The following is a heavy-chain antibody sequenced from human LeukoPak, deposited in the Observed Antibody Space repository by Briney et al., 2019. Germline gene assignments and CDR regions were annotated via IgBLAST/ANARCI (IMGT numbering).Heavy chain of an antibody. V-gene: IGHV1-18*01. D-gene: IGHD2-2*01. CDR1: GYTFTSYG. CDR3: ARDVMRWYQLAMAYFDY. Sequence: ASVKVSCKASGYTFTSYGINWVRQAPGQGLEWMGWISAYNGNTNYAQKLRGRVSMTTDTSTSTAYMELRSLRSDDTAVYYCARDVMRWYQLAMAYFDYWGQGTLVTVSS. CDR2: ISAYNGNT. J-gene: IGHJ4*02.